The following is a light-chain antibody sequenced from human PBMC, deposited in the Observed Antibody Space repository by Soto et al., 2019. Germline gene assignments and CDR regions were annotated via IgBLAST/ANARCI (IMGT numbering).Light chain of an antibody. CDR2: DTS. V-gene: IGKV3-15*01. CDR1: QGIGDT. Sequence: EVVMTQSPATLSVSPGEGVTLSCRANQGIGDTLAWYQHKPGQTPRLLIYDTSTRATGVPDRFSGSGSGTDFTLTISRLEPEDFAVYYCQQYDNSPLTFGGGTKVEIK. CDR3: QQYDNSPLT. J-gene: IGKJ4*01.